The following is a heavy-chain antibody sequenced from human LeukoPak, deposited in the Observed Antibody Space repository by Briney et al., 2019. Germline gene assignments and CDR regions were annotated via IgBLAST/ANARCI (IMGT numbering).Heavy chain of an antibody. V-gene: IGHV3-7*01. CDR2: IKQDGSEK. J-gene: IGHJ4*02. Sequence: GGSLRLSCAASGFTFSSYWMSWVRQAPGKGLEWVANIKQDGSEKYYVHSVKGRFTISRDNAKNSLYLQMNSLRAEDTAVYYCARGGRLVTSYFDYWGQGTPVTVSS. CDR1: GFTFSSYW. D-gene: IGHD6-19*01. CDR3: ARGGRLVTSYFDY.